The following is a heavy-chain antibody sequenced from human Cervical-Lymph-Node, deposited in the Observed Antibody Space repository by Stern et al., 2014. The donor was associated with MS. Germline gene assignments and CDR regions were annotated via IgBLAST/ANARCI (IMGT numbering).Heavy chain of an antibody. J-gene: IGHJ4*02. D-gene: IGHD4-23*01. V-gene: IGHV1-2*02. CDR1: GYTFTDHY. Sequence: QVQLVQSGAEVKKPGASVKVSCQASGYTFTDHYLHWVRQAPGQGLEWMGRINPHTGGTNYAQKFQGRVTMTRDTSVSTAYMEVTSLRSEGTAVFYCARGAMTTVLTLFNHFDFWGQGSLVTVSS. CDR3: ARGAMTTVLTLFNHFDF. CDR2: INPHTGGT.